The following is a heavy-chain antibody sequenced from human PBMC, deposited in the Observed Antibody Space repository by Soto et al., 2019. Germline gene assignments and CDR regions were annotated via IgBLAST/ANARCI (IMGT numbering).Heavy chain of an antibody. CDR2: ISYARSNK. CDR1: GFTFSTSG. Sequence: PVDSLRLSSATSGFTFSTSGIHGLRQVPGPGLEWVAVISYARSNKYYADTEKGRLTITRENAKNSQNQKMNSLKAKDTAVYYCARDPSIVVVTAKTYYYYGMDVWGQGTTVTVSS. V-gene: IGHV3-30*03. J-gene: IGHJ6*02. CDR3: ARDPSIVVVTAKTYYYYGMDV. D-gene: IGHD2-21*02.